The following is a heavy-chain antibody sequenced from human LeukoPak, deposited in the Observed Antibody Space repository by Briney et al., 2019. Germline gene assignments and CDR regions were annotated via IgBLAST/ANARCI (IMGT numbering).Heavy chain of an antibody. D-gene: IGHD6-19*01. CDR3: AREGGRQWLVSGALDS. V-gene: IGHV4-61*01. CDR1: DDSVSSSRYY. J-gene: IGHJ5*01. Sequence: SETLSLTCTVSDDSVSSSRYYWTWIRQPPGKGLGWLGYIYHGSATYNPSLESRVTLSMDTSKNQYSLKMTSVTAADTAVYYCAREGGRQWLVSGALDSWGQGTLVTVSS. CDR2: IYHGSA.